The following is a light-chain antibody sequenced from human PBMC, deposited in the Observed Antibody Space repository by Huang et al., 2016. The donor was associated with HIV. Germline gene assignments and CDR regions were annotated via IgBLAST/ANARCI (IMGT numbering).Light chain of an antibody. CDR3: QQYDDWRT. CDR1: QSIGTN. V-gene: IGKV3-15*01. J-gene: IGKJ1*01. CDR2: GAF. Sequence: EIVMTQSPATLSVSPGERATLSCSASQSIGTNLAWYQQKRCKPPSLLIYGAFTRATGIPARFSGTGSGTEFTLTISSLQSEDFAIYYCQQYDDWRTFGQGTKVE.